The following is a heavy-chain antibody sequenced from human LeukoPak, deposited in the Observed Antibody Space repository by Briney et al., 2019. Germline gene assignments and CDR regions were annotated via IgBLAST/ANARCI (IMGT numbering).Heavy chain of an antibody. CDR3: ARAGGRASGSSY. V-gene: IGHV3-33*01. CDR2: IWYDGSNK. CDR1: GFTFSSYG. D-gene: IGHD1-26*01. Sequence: GGSLRLSCAASGFTFSSYGMHWVRQAPGKGLEWVAVIWYDGSNKYYADSMKGRFTISRDNSKNTLYLQMNSLRAEDTAVYYCARAGGRASGSSYWGQGTLVTVSS. J-gene: IGHJ4*02.